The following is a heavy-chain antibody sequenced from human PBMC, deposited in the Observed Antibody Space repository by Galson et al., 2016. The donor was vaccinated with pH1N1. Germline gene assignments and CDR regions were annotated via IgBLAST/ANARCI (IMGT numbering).Heavy chain of an antibody. J-gene: IGHJ4*02. Sequence: SVKVSCKASGYTFTSFYIHWVRQAPGQGLEWMGRFNPNRGDSNFAQKFQDRVAMTSDTSISTAYMELSSLRSDDTAFYYCAKASDLSAYDLDYFDCWGQGPLVTVSS. D-gene: IGHD5-12*01. CDR2: FNPNRGDS. CDR1: GYTFTSFY. V-gene: IGHV1-2*06. CDR3: AKASDLSAYDLDYFDC.